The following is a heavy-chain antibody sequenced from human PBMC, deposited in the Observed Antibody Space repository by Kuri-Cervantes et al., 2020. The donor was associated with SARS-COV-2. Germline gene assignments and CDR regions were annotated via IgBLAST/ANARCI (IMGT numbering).Heavy chain of an antibody. CDR1: GFPVASNY. Sequence: GESLKISCAASGFPVASNYINWVRQAPEKGLEWVSSIHSGGSTHYAESLKGRFTISRDTSKNTVYLQMNSLRGEDTGVYYCARDLICSTCDTPDYYGMDVWGQGTTVTVSS. V-gene: IGHV3-66*01. J-gene: IGHJ6*02. CDR2: IHSGGST. D-gene: IGHD2-15*01. CDR3: ARDLICSTCDTPDYYGMDV.